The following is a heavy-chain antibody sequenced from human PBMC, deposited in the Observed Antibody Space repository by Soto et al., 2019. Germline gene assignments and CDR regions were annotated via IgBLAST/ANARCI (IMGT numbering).Heavy chain of an antibody. D-gene: IGHD3-22*01. CDR2: IYYSGST. Sequence: SETLSLTCTVSGVSISSYYWSWIRQPPGKGLEWIGYIYYSGSTNYNPSLKSRVTISVDTSKNQFSLKLSSVTAADTAVYYCARMTYYYDSSGYYPTGPFDPGGQGTLVTVSS. V-gene: IGHV4-59*01. J-gene: IGHJ5*02. CDR1: GVSISSYY. CDR3: ARMTYYYDSSGYYPTGPFDP.